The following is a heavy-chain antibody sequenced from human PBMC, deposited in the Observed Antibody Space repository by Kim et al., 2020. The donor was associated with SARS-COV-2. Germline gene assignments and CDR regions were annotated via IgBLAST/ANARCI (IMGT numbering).Heavy chain of an antibody. V-gene: IGHV3-33*05. CDR3: ARRQTGYYNPYYFDY. CDR2: ISYDGSNK. J-gene: IGHJ4*02. Sequence: GGSLRLSCAASGFTFSSYGMHWVRQAPGKGLEWVAVISYDGSNKYYADSVKGRFTISRDNSKNTLYLQMNSLRAEDTAVYYCARRQTGYYNPYYFDYWGQRTLVTVSS. D-gene: IGHD3-9*01. CDR1: GFTFSSYG.